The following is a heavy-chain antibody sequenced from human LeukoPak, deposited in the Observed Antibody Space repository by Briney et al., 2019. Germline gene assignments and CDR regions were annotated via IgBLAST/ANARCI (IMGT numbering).Heavy chain of an antibody. CDR1: GGSISSYY. CDR2: IYYSGST. J-gene: IGHJ4*02. D-gene: IGHD4-17*01. Sequence: KPSETLSLTCTVSGGSISSYYWSWIRQPPGKGLEWIGYIYYSGSTNYNPSLKSRVTISVDTSKNQFSLKLSSVTAAVTAVYYCAREGDSDYGDYPYYFDYWGQGTLVTVSS. CDR3: AREGDSDYGDYPYYFDY. V-gene: IGHV4-59*01.